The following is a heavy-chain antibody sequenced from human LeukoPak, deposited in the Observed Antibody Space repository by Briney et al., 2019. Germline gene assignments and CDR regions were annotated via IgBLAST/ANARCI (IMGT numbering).Heavy chain of an antibody. Sequence: PSETLSLTCTVSGGSISSYFWSWIRQPPGKGLEWIGYIYYSGSTNYNPSLKSRVTMSVDTSKNQFSLKLSSVTAADTAIYYCARIDRAVAGTIDYWGQGTLVTVSS. V-gene: IGHV4-59*08. CDR3: ARIDRAVAGTIDY. J-gene: IGHJ4*02. CDR1: GGSISSYF. D-gene: IGHD6-19*01. CDR2: IYYSGST.